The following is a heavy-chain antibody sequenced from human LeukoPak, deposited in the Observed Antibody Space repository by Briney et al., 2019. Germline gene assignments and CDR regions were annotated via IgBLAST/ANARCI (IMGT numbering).Heavy chain of an antibody. CDR1: GGTFSSYA. Sequence: SVKVSCKASGGTFSSYAISWVRQAPGQGLEWMGRIIPILGIANYAQKFQGRVTITADKSTSTAYMELSSLRSEDTAVYYCARDTGLGWGKAFDIWGQGTMVTVSS. CDR3: ARDTGLGWGKAFDI. V-gene: IGHV1-69*04. CDR2: IIPILGIA. D-gene: IGHD7-27*01. J-gene: IGHJ3*02.